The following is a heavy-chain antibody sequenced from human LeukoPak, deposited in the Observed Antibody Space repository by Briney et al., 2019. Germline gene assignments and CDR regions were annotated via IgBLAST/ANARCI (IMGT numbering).Heavy chain of an antibody. D-gene: IGHD3-3*01. CDR2: ISYDGSNK. Sequence: GGSLRLSCSASGFTFSSYAMHWVRQAPGKGLEWVAVISYDGSNKYYADSVKGRFTISRDNSKNTLYLQMNSLRAEDTAVYYCAAGYDFWSGRFDYWGQGTLVTVSS. CDR1: GFTFSSYA. V-gene: IGHV3-30*04. J-gene: IGHJ4*02. CDR3: AAGYDFWSGRFDY.